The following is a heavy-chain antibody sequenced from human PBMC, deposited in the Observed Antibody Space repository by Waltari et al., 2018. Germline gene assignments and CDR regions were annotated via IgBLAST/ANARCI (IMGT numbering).Heavy chain of an antibody. D-gene: IGHD6-19*01. CDR3: AKDLGAVAGNFDY. V-gene: IGHV3-23*04. J-gene: IGHJ4*02. CDR2: FSGSGGST. CDR1: GFTFSSDA. Sequence: EVQLVESGGGLVQPGGSLRLSCAASGFTFSSDAMSWVRRAPGKGLGWVSAFSGSGGSTYYADSVKGRFTISRDNSKNTLYLQMNSLRAEDPAVYYCAKDLGAVAGNFDYWGQGTLVTVSS.